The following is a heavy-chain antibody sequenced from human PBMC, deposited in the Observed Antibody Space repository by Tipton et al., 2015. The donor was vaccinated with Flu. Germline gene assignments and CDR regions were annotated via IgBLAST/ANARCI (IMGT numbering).Heavy chain of an antibody. D-gene: IGHD3-10*01. CDR3: ARAFFVRGADPFEI. Sequence: TLSLTCAVYGESLSNYYWSWIRQPPGKGLEWIGEINHSGTTSYNPSLKSRVTMSVDTSKKQFSLILTSVTAADTAAYFCARAFFVRGADPFEIWGQGTMVTVSS. J-gene: IGHJ3*02. V-gene: IGHV4-34*01. CDR1: GESLSNYY. CDR2: INHSGTT.